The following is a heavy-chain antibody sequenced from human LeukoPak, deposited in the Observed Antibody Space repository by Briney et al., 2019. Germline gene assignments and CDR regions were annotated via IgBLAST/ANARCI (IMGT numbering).Heavy chain of an antibody. CDR2: VSDSGGTT. CDR3: AKDLRSIVVVTAPN. CDR1: GFTFSSYA. D-gene: IGHD2-21*02. J-gene: IGHJ4*02. Sequence: PGGSLRLSCAASGFTFSSYAMTWVRQAPGKGLEWVSTVSDSGGTTYYADSVKGRFTIPRDNSKNTLYLQMNSLRAEDTAVYYCAKDLRSIVVVTAPNWGQGTLVTVSS. V-gene: IGHV3-23*01.